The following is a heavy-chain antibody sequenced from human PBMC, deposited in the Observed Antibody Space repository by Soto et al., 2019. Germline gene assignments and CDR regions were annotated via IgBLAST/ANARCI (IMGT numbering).Heavy chain of an antibody. CDR2: IYYSGST. V-gene: IGHV4-31*03. CDR1: GGSISSGGYY. J-gene: IGHJ3*02. D-gene: IGHD6-19*01. CDR3: TRLIAVAGLDAFDI. Sequence: SETLSLTCTVSGGSISSGGYYWSWIRQHPGKGLEWIGYIYYSGSTYYNPSLKSRVTISVDTSKNQFSLKLSSVTAADTAVYYCTRLIAVAGLDAFDIWGQGTMVTVS.